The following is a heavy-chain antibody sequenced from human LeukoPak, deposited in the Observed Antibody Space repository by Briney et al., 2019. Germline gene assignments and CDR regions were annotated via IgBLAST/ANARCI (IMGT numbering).Heavy chain of an antibody. D-gene: IGHD6-19*01. CDR3: ARWGSGWYDHADAFDI. CDR1: GGSISSYY. J-gene: IGHJ3*02. Sequence: PSETLSLTCTVSGGSISSYYWSWIRQPPGKGLEWIGYIYYSGSTNYNPSLKSRVTISVDTSKNQFSLKLSSVTAADTAVYYCARWGSGWYDHADAFDIWGQGTMVTVSS. CDR2: IYYSGST. V-gene: IGHV4-59*01.